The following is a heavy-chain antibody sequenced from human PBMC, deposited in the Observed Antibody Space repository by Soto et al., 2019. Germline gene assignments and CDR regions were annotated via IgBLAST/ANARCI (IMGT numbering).Heavy chain of an antibody. CDR2: INHSGST. V-gene: IGHV4-34*01. CDR3: ATMGTPATGIYYFDY. Sequence: PSETLSLTCAVYGGSFSGYYWTWIRQPPGTGLEWIGEINHSGSTNYNPSLKSRVTISVDTSKNQFSLNLSFVTAADTAVYYCATMGTPATGIYYFDYWGQGTLVTVSS. CDR1: GGSFSGYY. J-gene: IGHJ4*02. D-gene: IGHD1-7*01.